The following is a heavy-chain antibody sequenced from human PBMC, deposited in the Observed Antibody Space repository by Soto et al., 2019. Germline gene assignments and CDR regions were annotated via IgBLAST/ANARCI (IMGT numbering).Heavy chain of an antibody. CDR2: ISGSGGST. D-gene: IGHD3-10*01. CDR3: ASRGPYYYGSGSHFDY. Sequence: PGGSLRLSCAASGFTFSSYAMSWVRQAPGKGLEWVSAISGSGGSTYYADSVKGRFTISRDNSKNTLYLQMNSLRAEDTAVYYCASRGPYYYGSGSHFDYWGQGTLVTVSS. CDR1: GFTFSSYA. J-gene: IGHJ4*02. V-gene: IGHV3-23*01.